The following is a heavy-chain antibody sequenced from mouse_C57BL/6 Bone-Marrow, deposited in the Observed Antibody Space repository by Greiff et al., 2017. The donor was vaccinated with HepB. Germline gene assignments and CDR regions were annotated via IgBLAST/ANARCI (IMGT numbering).Heavy chain of an antibody. Sequence: QVQLQQPGAELVMPGASVKLSCKASGYTFTSYWMHWVKQRPGQGLEWIGEIDPSDSYTNYNQKFKGKSTLTVDKSSSTAYMQLSSLTSEDSAVYYCARGGNYRYFDDWGQGTTLTVSS. J-gene: IGHJ2*01. CDR1: GYTFTSYW. CDR2: IDPSDSYT. V-gene: IGHV1-69*01. D-gene: IGHD2-1*01. CDR3: ARGGNYRYFDD.